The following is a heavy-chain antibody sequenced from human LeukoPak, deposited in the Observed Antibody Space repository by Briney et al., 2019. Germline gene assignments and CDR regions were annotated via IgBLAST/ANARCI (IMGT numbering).Heavy chain of an antibody. CDR1: GFTFSNYW. D-gene: IGHD2-15*01. J-gene: IGHJ4*02. Sequence: GGSLRLSCAASGFTFSNYWLHWVRQPPGKGLVWVSRITTDESSTRYAASVNGRFTISRDNAKSTVYLQMNSLTPEDTAVYYCARDGGTSTPFDYWGQGTLVTVSS. V-gene: IGHV3-74*01. CDR2: ITTDESST. CDR3: ARDGGTSTPFDY.